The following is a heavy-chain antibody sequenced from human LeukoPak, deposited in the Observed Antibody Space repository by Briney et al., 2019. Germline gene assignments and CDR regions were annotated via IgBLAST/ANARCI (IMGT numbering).Heavy chain of an antibody. D-gene: IGHD4-17*01. V-gene: IGHV4-38-2*01. CDR1: GYSISSGYY. CDR3: ARQVTVSTFDY. CDR2: IYHSGST. Sequence: PSETLSLTCAVSGYSISSGYYWGSIRQPPGKGLEGIGSIYHSGSTYYNPSLKSRVTISVDTSKNQFSLKLSSMTAADTAVYDCARQVTVSTFDYWGQGTLVTVSS. J-gene: IGHJ4*02.